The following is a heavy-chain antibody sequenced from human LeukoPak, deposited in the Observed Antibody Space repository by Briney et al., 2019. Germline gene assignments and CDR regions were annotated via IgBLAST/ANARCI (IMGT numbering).Heavy chain of an antibody. V-gene: IGHV3-21*01. J-gene: IGHJ4*02. Sequence: GGSLRLSCAASGFTFSSYSMNWVRQAPGKGLEWVSSISSSSSSYIYYADSVKGRFTISRDNAKNSLYLQMNSLRAEDTAVYYCARDHYDSSGYFDYWGQGTLVTVSS. D-gene: IGHD3-22*01. CDR2: ISSSSSSYI. CDR3: ARDHYDSSGYFDY. CDR1: GFTFSSYS.